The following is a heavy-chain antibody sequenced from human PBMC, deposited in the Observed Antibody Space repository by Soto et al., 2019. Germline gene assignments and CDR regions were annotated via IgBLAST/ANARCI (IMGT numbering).Heavy chain of an antibody. J-gene: IGHJ4*02. CDR3: VKSGDNYNALAY. D-gene: IGHD1-1*01. V-gene: IGHV3-11*06. CDR1: GFTLSDHY. CDR2: SSNSGSFT. Sequence: GGSLRLSCTASGFTLSDHYMSCIRQAPGKGLEWIVYSSNSGSFTRYADSVKGRFSISRDNAKISLYLQINSLRGDDTAIYYCVKSGDNYNALAYGGQGPPVTVP.